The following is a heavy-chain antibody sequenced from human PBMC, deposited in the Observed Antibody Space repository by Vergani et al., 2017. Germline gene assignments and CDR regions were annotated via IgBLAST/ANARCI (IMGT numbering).Heavy chain of an antibody. CDR2: IYYSGST. D-gene: IGHD2-2*01. CDR3: ARAYLGYCSSTSCYEDYYYYMDV. J-gene: IGHJ6*03. Sequence: QVQLQESGPGLVKPSETLSLTCTVSGGSISSYYWSWIRQPPGKGLEWIGYIYYSGSTNYNPSLKSRVTISVDTSKNQFSLKLSSVTAADTAVYYCARAYLGYCSSTSCYEDYYYYMDVWGKGP. CDR1: GGSISSYY. V-gene: IGHV4-59*01.